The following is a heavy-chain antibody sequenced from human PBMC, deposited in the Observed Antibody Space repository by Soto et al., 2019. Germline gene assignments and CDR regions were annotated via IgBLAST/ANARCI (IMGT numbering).Heavy chain of an antibody. CDR1: GFTFSSYS. V-gene: IGHV3-48*02. J-gene: IGHJ6*02. CDR3: ARDRGYSYGYGMDV. D-gene: IGHD5-18*01. CDR2: ISSSSSTI. Sequence: GSLRLSCAASGFTFSSYSMNWVRQSPGKGLEWVSYISSSSSTIYYADSVKGRFTISRDNAKNSLYLQMNSLRDEDTAVYYCARDRGYSYGYGMDVWGQGTTVTVSS.